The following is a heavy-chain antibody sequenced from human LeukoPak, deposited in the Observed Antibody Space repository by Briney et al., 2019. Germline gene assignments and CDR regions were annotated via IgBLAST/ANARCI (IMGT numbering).Heavy chain of an antibody. J-gene: IGHJ6*03. CDR1: GYIFASYG. CDR2: IIPMFGTT. V-gene: IGHV1-69*05. Sequence: VASVKVYCKASGYIFASYGISLVRRVPGQGLQCMGEIIPMFGTTSYAQKFQGRVTITTVASPSTAYMELTSLTSDDTACYYCATTRGDVLELWKRFHYYYMDVWGTGTTVTVSS. D-gene: IGHD1-7*01. CDR3: ATTRGDVLELWKRFHYYYMDV.